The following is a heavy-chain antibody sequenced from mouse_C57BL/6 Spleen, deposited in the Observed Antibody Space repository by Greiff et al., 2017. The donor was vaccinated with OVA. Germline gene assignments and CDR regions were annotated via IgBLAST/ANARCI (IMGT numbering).Heavy chain of an antibody. CDR3: AKSLIYYGFDY. Sequence: VQLQQPGAELVMPGASVKLSCKASGYTFTSYWMHWVKQRPGQGLEWIGEIDPSDSYTNYNQKFKGKSTLTVDKSSSTAYMQLSSLTSEDSAVYYCAKSLIYYGFDYWGQGTTLTVSS. V-gene: IGHV1-69*01. J-gene: IGHJ2*01. CDR1: GYTFTSYW. D-gene: IGHD2-1*01. CDR2: IDPSDSYT.